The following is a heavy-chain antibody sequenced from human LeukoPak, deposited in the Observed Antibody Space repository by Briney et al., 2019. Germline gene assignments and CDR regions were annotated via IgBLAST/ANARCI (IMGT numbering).Heavy chain of an antibody. CDR2: INPNCGGT. Sequence: GASVKVSCKASGYTFTGYYTHWVRQAPGQGLEWMGWINPNCGGTNYAQKFQGRVTMTRDTSISTAYMEPSRLRSDDTAVYYCARDWGRDWGQGTLVTVSS. V-gene: IGHV1-2*02. D-gene: IGHD3-16*01. CDR1: GYTFTGYY. J-gene: IGHJ4*02. CDR3: ARDWGRD.